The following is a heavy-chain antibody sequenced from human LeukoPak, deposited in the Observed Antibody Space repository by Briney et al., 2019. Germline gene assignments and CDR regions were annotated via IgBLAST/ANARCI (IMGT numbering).Heavy chain of an antibody. D-gene: IGHD6-19*01. CDR3: AKCITVAGTSENNWFDP. Sequence: HSGGSLRLSCAASGFTFSSYGMHWVRQAPGKGLEWVAVISYDGSNKYYADSVKGRFTISRDNSMNTLYLQMNSLRAEDTAVYYCAKCITVAGTSENNWFDPWGQGTLVTVSS. CDR1: GFTFSSYG. CDR2: ISYDGSNK. V-gene: IGHV3-30*18. J-gene: IGHJ5*02.